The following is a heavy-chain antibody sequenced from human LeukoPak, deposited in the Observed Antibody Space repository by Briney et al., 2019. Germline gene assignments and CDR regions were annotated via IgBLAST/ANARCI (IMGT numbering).Heavy chain of an antibody. V-gene: IGHV3-30-3*01. Sequence: GGSLRLSCTASGFTFSNYAMHWVRQAPGKGLQWVAIISYDGDKKEYTDSVKGRLTISRDNSKNTLSLQMNSLRAEDTALYYCARGALAAGERLKNNWFDPWGQGTLVTVSS. D-gene: IGHD6-13*01. CDR2: ISYDGDKK. CDR3: ARGALAAGERLKNNWFDP. CDR1: GFTFSNYA. J-gene: IGHJ5*02.